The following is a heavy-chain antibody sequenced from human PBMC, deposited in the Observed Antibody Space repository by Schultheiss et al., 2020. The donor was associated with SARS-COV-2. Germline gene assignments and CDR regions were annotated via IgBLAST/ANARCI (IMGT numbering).Heavy chain of an antibody. CDR1: GFTFSSYS. J-gene: IGHJ6*03. V-gene: IGHV3-20*04. D-gene: IGHD5-18*01. CDR2: INWNGGST. CDR3: ARVDERYRYGYNNYYYLDV. Sequence: GGSLRLSCAASGFTFSSYSMNWVRQAPGKGLEWVSGINWNGGSTGYADSVKGRFTISRDNAENSLYLQMNSLRDDDTAMYYCARVDERYRYGYNNYYYLDVWGKGTMVTVSS.